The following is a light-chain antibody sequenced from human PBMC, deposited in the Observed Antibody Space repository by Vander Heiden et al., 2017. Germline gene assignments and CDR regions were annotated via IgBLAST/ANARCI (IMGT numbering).Light chain of an antibody. Sequence: DIQMTQSPSSLSASVGDRVTITCRASQSISSYLNWYQQKPAIAPKLLIYAASSLQSGVPSRFSGSGSGTDFTLTISSLQPEDFATYYCQQSYSTTRTFGQGTKVEIK. CDR2: AAS. V-gene: IGKV1-39*01. CDR1: QSISSY. CDR3: QQSYSTTRT. J-gene: IGKJ1*01.